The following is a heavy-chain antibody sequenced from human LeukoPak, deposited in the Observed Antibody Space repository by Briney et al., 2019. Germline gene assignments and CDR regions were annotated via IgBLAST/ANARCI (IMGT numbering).Heavy chain of an antibody. D-gene: IGHD6-6*01. Sequence: PSETLSLTCAVYGGSFSGYYWSWIRQPPGKGLEWIGEINHSGSTNYNPSLKSRVTISVDTSKNQFSLKLSSVTAADTAVYYCARDVGSSSDVDYWGQGTLVTVSS. CDR1: GGSFSGYY. V-gene: IGHV4-34*01. CDR2: INHSGST. J-gene: IGHJ4*02. CDR3: ARDVGSSSDVDY.